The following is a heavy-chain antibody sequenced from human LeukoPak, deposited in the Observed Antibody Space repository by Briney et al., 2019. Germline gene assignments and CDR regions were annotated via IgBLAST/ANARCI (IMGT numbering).Heavy chain of an antibody. V-gene: IGHV3-7*01. CDR2: IQQEGSEK. CDR3: AELGITMIGGV. D-gene: IGHD3-10*02. Sequence: GGSLRLSCAASGFTFSNYWMSWVRQAPGKGLEWVANIQQEGSEKYYVDSVRGRFTISKDNAKNSLYLQMNSLRAEDTAVYYCAELGITMIGGVWGKGTTVTISS. J-gene: IGHJ6*04. CDR1: GFTFSNYW.